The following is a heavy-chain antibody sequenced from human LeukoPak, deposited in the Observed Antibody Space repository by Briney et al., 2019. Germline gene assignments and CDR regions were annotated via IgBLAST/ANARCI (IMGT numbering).Heavy chain of an antibody. Sequence: GGSLRLSCAASGFTFSSYEMNRVRQAPGKGLEWVSYISSSGSTIYYADSVKGRFTISRDNAKNSLYLQMNSLRAEDTAVYYCASGTTRADFDYWGQGTLVTVSS. V-gene: IGHV3-48*03. CDR2: ISSSGSTI. CDR3: ASGTTRADFDY. J-gene: IGHJ4*02. D-gene: IGHD1/OR15-1a*01. CDR1: GFTFSSYE.